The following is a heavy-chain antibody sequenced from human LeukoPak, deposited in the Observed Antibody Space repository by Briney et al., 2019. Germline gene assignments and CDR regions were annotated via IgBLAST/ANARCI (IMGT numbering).Heavy chain of an antibody. CDR3: ARLRSSSWLLIDY. J-gene: IGHJ4*02. CDR1: GGSISSYC. D-gene: IGHD6-13*01. CDR2: IYYSGST. Sequence: LETLSLTCTVSGGSISSYCWTWIRQPPGKGLEWIGYIYYSGSTNYNPSLKSRVTISVDTSKNQFSLNLSSVTAADTAVYYCARLRSSSWLLIDYWGQGTLVTVSS. V-gene: IGHV4-59*08.